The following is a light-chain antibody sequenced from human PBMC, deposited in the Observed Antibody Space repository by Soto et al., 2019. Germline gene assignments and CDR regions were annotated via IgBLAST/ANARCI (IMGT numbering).Light chain of an antibody. CDR1: QGISSW. CDR3: LRAKSFPLLT. CDR2: AAS. Sequence: DIQMTQSPSSVSASVGDRVTITCRASQGISSWFAWYQQKPGRPPKLLIYAASSLQSGVPSRFRGGGSGTDFTVAVSSLAPADFATYYCLRAKSFPLLTFGEGTKVEIK. J-gene: IGKJ4*01. V-gene: IGKV1-12*01.